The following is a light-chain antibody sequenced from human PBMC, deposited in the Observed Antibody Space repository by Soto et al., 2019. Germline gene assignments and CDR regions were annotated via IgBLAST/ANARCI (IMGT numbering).Light chain of an antibody. Sequence: EIVLTQSPGTLSLSPGERATLSCRASQSVSSKYLAWYQQKPGQAPRVLIYGTSIRASGVPERFSGGGSGTDFTLTITRLEPEDFAVYYCQQRSNWPYTFGQGTKLEIK. V-gene: IGKV3D-20*02. CDR2: GTS. CDR3: QQRSNWPYT. J-gene: IGKJ2*01. CDR1: QSVSSKY.